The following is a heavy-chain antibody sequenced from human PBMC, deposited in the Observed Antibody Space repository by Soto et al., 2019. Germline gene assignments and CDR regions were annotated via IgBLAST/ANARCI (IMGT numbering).Heavy chain of an antibody. CDR1: GFTFNGYG. Sequence: QVQLVQSGGGVVQPGRSLRLSCAASGFTFNGYGMHWVRQAPGKGLEWVSFIWHDESNKFYADTVKGRFTISRDNSKNTLYLQMNSLRAEDTAAYYCAREGYSGGPRSRFDYWGQGNLVTVSS. V-gene: IGHV3-33*01. CDR2: IWHDESNK. D-gene: IGHD1-26*01. CDR3: AREGYSGGPRSRFDY. J-gene: IGHJ4*02.